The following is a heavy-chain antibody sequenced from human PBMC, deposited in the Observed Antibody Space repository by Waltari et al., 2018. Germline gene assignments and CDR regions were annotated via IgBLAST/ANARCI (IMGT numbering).Heavy chain of an antibody. CDR3: ARKTSHYDY. Sequence: QVQLVQSGAELKKPGASVKVSGKASGYTFTDFYLHWVRQAPGQGLEWMGRISPNSGATDYAQKFQGRVTMTRDTSISTAYLELSRLRSDVTATYYCARKTSHYDYWGPGTLVTVSS. D-gene: IGHD2-2*01. CDR1: GYTFTDFY. J-gene: IGHJ4*02. V-gene: IGHV1-2*06. CDR2: ISPNSGAT.